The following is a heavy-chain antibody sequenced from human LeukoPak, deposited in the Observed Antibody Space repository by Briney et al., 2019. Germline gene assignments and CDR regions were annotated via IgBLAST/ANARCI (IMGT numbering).Heavy chain of an antibody. V-gene: IGHV3-30*03. CDR1: GFTFSSYG. CDR2: ISYDGSNK. CDR3: ATGIHRVPTGVDY. Sequence: GGSLRLSFAASGFTFSSYGMHWVRQAPGKGLEWVAVISYDGSNKYYADSVKGRFTISRDNAKNSLYLQMNSLRDEDTAVYYCATGIHRVPTGVDYWGQGTLVTVSS. D-gene: IGHD7-27*01. J-gene: IGHJ4*02.